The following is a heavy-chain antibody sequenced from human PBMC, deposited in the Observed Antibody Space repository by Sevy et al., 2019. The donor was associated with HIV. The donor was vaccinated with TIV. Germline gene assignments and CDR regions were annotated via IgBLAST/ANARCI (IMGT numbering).Heavy chain of an antibody. D-gene: IGHD3-22*01. CDR3: ATTKDYYDSSGSPFDY. V-gene: IGHV1-24*01. CDR1: GYTLTELS. Sequence: ASVKVSCNVSGYTLTELSMHWVRQAPGKGLEWMGSFDPEDGETIDAQKFQGRVTMTEDTFKDTAYMELSSLRSEDAAVYYCATTKDYYDSSGSPFDYWGQGTLVTVSS. J-gene: IGHJ4*02. CDR2: FDPEDGET.